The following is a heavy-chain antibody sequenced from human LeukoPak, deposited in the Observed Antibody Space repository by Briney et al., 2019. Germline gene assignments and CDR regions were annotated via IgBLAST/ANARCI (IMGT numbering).Heavy chain of an antibody. CDR2: MSFDGSNE. CDR1: GFTFSSSA. Sequence: GGSLRLSCIGSGFTFSSSAIHWVRQAPGKGLEWLAVMSFDGSNEFYLDSVKGRFSISRDNPQSTVSLQMNSLRAEDTAVYYCARGVPKTSYYYYYMDVWGKGTTVTVSS. CDR3: ARGVPKTSYYYYYMDV. D-gene: IGHD4-11*01. J-gene: IGHJ6*03. V-gene: IGHV3-30*03.